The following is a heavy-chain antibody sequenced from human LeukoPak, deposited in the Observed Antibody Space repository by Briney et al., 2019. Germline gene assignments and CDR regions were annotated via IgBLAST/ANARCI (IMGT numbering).Heavy chain of an antibody. D-gene: IGHD6-6*01. CDR2: MNPNSGNT. CDR1: GYTFTSYD. Sequence: ASVTVSCTASGYTFTSYDFNWVRQATGQGPEWMGWMNPNSGNTGYAQKFQGRVTMTRDTSISTAYMELRSLRSDDTAVYYCARLPTPAARLDFDYWGQGTLVTVSS. V-gene: IGHV1-8*01. J-gene: IGHJ4*02. CDR3: ARLPTPAARLDFDY.